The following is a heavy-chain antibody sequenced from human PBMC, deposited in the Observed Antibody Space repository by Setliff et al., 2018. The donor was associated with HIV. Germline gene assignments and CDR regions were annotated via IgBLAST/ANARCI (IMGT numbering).Heavy chain of an antibody. J-gene: IGHJ5*02. D-gene: IGHD3-3*01. Sequence: KPSETLSLTCAVYGGSFSGYYWSWIRQPPGKGLEWIGEINHSGSTNYNPSLKSRVTISVDTSRNQFSLKLNSVTVADTAVYYCARGVGRFGVVTWFNPWGRGVLVTVSS. V-gene: IGHV4-34*01. CDR3: ARGVGRFGVVTWFNP. CDR1: GGSFSGYY. CDR2: INHSGST.